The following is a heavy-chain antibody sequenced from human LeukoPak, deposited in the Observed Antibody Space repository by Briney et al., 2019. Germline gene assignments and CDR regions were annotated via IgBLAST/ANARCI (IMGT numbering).Heavy chain of an antibody. V-gene: IGHV4-4*02. CDR3: ARVYCSTTSCFYFDY. D-gene: IGHD2-2*01. Sequence: ASETLSLTCAVSGGSFSSTNWWSWVRQPPGEGLEWLGEVHHSGTTHYNPSLKSRVTMSVDKSKNQFSLILSSVTAADTAVYYCARVYCSTTSCFYFDYWGQGTLVTVSS. CDR1: GGSFSSTNW. CDR2: VHHSGTT. J-gene: IGHJ4*02.